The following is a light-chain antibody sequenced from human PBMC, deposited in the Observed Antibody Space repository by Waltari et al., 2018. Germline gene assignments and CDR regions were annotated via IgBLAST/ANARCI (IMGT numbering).Light chain of an antibody. Sequence: QSVLTQPPSVSGAPGQRVTIACTGSGSNIGAGYDVHWYQQVPRAAPKLLNYGRHSRALALSDRIVGSTAWASAVLASIGRQAVDAAYYYCQSYDITLEVVFGGGTKLTVL. CDR3: QSYDITLEVV. CDR1: GSNIGAGYD. J-gene: IGLJ3*02. V-gene: IGLV1-40*01. CDR2: GRH.